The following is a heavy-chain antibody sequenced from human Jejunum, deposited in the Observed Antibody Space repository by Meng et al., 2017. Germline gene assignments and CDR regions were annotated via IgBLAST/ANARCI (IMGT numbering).Heavy chain of an antibody. J-gene: IGHJ4*02. CDR1: GFIFSTSW. CDR2: INTDGSTT. V-gene: IGHV3-74*03. D-gene: IGHD3-22*01. CDR3: VGMTVG. Sequence: EVQLVGSGGGLVQPGGSLRVACAASGFIFSTSWMHWVRRAPGKGPVWVSRINTDGSTTTYADSVKGRFTISRDNAKNTVFLQMNSLRAEDTAVYYCVGMTVGWGQGTLVTVSS.